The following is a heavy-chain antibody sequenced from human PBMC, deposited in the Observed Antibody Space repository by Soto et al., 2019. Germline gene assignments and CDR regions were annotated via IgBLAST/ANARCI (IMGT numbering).Heavy chain of an antibody. V-gene: IGHV3-48*01. J-gene: IGHJ5*02. CDR3: ARRTRGSGSYFNWFDP. CDR2: ISSSSSTI. Sequence: GGSPRLSCAASGFTFSSYSMNWVRQAPGKGLEWVSYISSSSSTIYYADSVKGRFTISRDNAKNSLYLQMNSLRAEDTAVYYCARRTRGSGSYFNWFDPWGQGTLVTVSS. D-gene: IGHD3-10*01. CDR1: GFTFSSYS.